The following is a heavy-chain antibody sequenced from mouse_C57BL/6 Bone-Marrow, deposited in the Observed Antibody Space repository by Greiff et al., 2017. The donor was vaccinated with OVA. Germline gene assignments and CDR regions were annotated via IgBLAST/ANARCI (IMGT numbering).Heavy chain of an antibody. CDR3: ARDYDYRFDY. J-gene: IGHJ2*01. D-gene: IGHD2-4*01. CDR1: GYSITSGYY. Sequence: EVQLVESGPGLVKPSQSLSLTCSVTGYSITSGYYWNWIRQFPGNKLEWMGYISYDGSNNYNPSLKNRISITRDTSKNQFFLKLNSVTTEDTATYYCARDYDYRFDYWGQGTTLTVSS. CDR2: ISYDGSN. V-gene: IGHV3-6*01.